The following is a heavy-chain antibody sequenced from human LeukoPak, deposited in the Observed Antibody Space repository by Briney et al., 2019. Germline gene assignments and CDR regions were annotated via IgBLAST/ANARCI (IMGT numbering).Heavy chain of an antibody. V-gene: IGHV1-2*02. D-gene: IGHD3-10*01. CDR1: GYTFTGYY. J-gene: IGHJ4*02. CDR2: INPNSGGT. Sequence: ASVKVSCKASGYTFTGYYMHWERQAPGQGLEWMGWINPNSGGTNYAQKFQGRVTMTRDTSISTAYMELSRLRSDDTAVYYCARTRYYYGSGSYYNDFDYWGQGTLVTVSS. CDR3: ARTRYYYGSGSYYNDFDY.